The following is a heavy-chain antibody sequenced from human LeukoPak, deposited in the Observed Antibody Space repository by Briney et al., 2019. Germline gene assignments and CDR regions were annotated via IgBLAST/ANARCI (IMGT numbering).Heavy chain of an antibody. J-gene: IGHJ4*02. CDR2: IFHSGTT. V-gene: IGHV4-38-2*01. D-gene: IGHD6-6*01. CDR1: GYSISISYY. Sequence: SETLSLTCAVSGYSISISYYWGWIRQPPGKGLEWIASIFHSGTTYYNPSLKSRVTISVDTSKNQFSLKLSSATAADTAVYYCARHPEYPPFDYWGQGTLVTVSS. CDR3: ARHPEYPPFDY.